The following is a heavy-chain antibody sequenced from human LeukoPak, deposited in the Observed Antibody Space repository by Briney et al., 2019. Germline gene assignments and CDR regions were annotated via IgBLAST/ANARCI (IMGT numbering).Heavy chain of an antibody. Sequence: SQTLSLTCAISGDSFSSNSAAWNWIRQSPSRGLEWLGRTYYRSKWYNDYAVSVKSRITINPDTSKNQFSLQLNSVTPEDTAVYYCASAYCSGGSCYSEFYYWGQGTLVTVSS. CDR2: TYYRSKWYN. CDR3: ASAYCSGGSCYSEFYY. V-gene: IGHV6-1*01. J-gene: IGHJ4*02. CDR1: GDSFSSNSAA. D-gene: IGHD2-15*01.